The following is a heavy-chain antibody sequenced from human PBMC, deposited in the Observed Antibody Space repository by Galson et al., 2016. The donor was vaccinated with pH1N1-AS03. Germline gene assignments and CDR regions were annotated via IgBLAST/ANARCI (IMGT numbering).Heavy chain of an antibody. Sequence: ETLSLTCTVSGGSVSSNSYYWGWIRQFPGRGLEWIGSIYYSGSTYYNPSLKSRVTMSIDTSKNQFSLILRSVTAADTAMFYCARFQTDSGWSRWADSWGQGTLVTVSS. D-gene: IGHD6-19*01. V-gene: IGHV4-39*07. J-gene: IGHJ5*01. CDR3: ARFQTDSGWSRWADS. CDR1: GGSVSSNSYY. CDR2: IYYSGST.